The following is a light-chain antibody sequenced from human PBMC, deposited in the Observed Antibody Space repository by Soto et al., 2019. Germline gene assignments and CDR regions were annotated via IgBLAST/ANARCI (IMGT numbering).Light chain of an antibody. J-gene: IGKJ1*01. CDR3: QNYDSDPPT. CDR1: RGISNY. Sequence: DIQMTQSPSTLSASVGDRVTITCRASRGISNYLAWYQQKPGKVPNLLISGASTLQSGVSFRFRGGGSGSDFTLTTSSLRPEDVAAYYCQNYDSDPPTFGPGTKVEI. CDR2: GAS. V-gene: IGKV1-27*01.